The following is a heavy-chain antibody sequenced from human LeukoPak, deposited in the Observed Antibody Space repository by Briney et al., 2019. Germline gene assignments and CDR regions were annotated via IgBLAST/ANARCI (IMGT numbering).Heavy chain of an antibody. D-gene: IGHD5-12*01. CDR2: IYHSGST. J-gene: IGHJ4*02. CDR3: ARGPGSGYGYYFDY. CDR1: GGSISSSNW. V-gene: IGHV4-4*02. Sequence: PSETLSLTCAVSGGSISSSNWWSWVRQPPGKGLEWIGEIYHSGSTNYNPSLKSRVTISVDKSKNQFSLKLSSVTAADTAVYYCARGPGSGYGYYFDYWGQGTLVTVSS.